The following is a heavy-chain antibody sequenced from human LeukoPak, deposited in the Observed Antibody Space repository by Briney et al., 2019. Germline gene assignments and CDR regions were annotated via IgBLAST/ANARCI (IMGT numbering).Heavy chain of an antibody. J-gene: IGHJ5*01. Sequence: VASVKVSCKASGYTFSSHAMNWVRQAPGQGLEWMGWINTNTGKPTYAQGFTGRFVFSLDTSISTAYLQISSLQAEDTAVYYCARDNMDYYASGSYYNGFDYWGQGTLVTVSS. CDR2: INTNTGKP. CDR3: ARDNMDYYASGSYYNGFDY. CDR1: GYTFSSHA. D-gene: IGHD3-10*01. V-gene: IGHV7-4-1*02.